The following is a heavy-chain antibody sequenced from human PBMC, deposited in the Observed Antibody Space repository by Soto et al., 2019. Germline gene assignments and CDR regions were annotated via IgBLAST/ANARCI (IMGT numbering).Heavy chain of an antibody. J-gene: IGHJ6*02. CDR2: INPSGGST. CDR3: ARPLVLRGAPSYATDV. D-gene: IGHD6-13*01. CDR1: GYTFTSYY. Sequence: ASVKVSCKASGYTFTSYYMHWVRQAPGQGLEWMGIINPSGGSTSYAQKFQGRVTMTRDTSTSTVYMELSSLRSEDTAVYYCARPLVLRGAPSYATDVWGQGPTVTLAS. V-gene: IGHV1-46*01.